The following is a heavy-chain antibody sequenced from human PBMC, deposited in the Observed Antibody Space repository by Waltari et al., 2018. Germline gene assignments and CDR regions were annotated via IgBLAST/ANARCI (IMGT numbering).Heavy chain of an antibody. Sequence: QVQLQESGPGLVKPSETLSLTCTVSGGSISSHYWNWIRRPPGKGLVWIGYSYYNGNTNYNPSLNSRVPIPIDTSKNQCSLKLTSVTAADTAVYYCARYCSTTSCNGEHKKSFDYWGQGTLVTVSS. V-gene: IGHV4-59*11. D-gene: IGHD2-2*01. CDR2: SYYNGNT. CDR3: ARYCSTTSCNGEHKKSFDY. J-gene: IGHJ4*02. CDR1: GGSISSHY.